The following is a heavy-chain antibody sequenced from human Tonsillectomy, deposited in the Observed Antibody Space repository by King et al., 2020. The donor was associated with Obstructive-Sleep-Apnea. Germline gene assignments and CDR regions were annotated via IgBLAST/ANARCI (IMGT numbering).Heavy chain of an antibody. CDR2: MYNSGST. CDR3: AGRNFYDSSGYSTDAFDM. Sequence: VQLQESGPGLVKASETLSLTCRFSGYSINSGYYWGWIRQPPGKGLEGLWSMYNSGSTYYNPSLKSRVTISVDTSKNQFFLKLNSVTAADTAFYYCAGRNFYDSSGYSTDAFDMWGQGTMVTVSS. D-gene: IGHD3-22*01. V-gene: IGHV4-38-2*02. J-gene: IGHJ3*02. CDR1: GYSINSGYY.